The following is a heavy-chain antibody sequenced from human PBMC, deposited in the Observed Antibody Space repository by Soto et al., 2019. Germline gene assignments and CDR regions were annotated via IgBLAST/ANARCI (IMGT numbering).Heavy chain of an antibody. Sequence: ASVKVSCKASGGTFSSYAISWVRQAPGQGLEWMGGIIPIFGTANYAPKFQGRVTITADESTSTAYMELSILRSEDTAVYYCARGSVITIFERSRYYFDYWGQGTLVTVSS. J-gene: IGHJ4*02. D-gene: IGHD3-3*01. CDR2: IIPIFGTA. V-gene: IGHV1-69*13. CDR3: ARGSVITIFERSRYYFDY. CDR1: GGTFSSYA.